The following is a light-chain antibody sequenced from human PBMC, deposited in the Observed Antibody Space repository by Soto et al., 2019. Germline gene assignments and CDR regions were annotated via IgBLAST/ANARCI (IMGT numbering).Light chain of an antibody. J-gene: IGKJ1*01. CDR2: DAA. CDR1: QKSNRD. V-gene: IGKV3-15*01. Sequence: ILMAQSPATLSLSPGETATHSWRATQKSNRDLAWYQQKPGQAPRLLIRDAATSATGIPATFSGSGSETEFTLTISSMQSEDFAVSFCQQHKSRPPRTFGQGTKVDIK. CDR3: QQHKSRPPRT.